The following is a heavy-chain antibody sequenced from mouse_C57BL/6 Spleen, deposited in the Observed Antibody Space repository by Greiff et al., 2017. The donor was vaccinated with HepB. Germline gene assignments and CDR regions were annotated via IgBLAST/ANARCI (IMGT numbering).Heavy chain of an antibody. J-gene: IGHJ4*01. D-gene: IGHD2-12*01. V-gene: IGHV1-42*01. CDR3: APYSGGAMDY. CDR2: INPSTGGT. CDR1: GYSFTGYY. Sequence: VQLKQSGPELVKPGASVKISCKASGYSFTGYYMNWVKQSPEKSLEWIGEINPSTGGTTYNQKFKAKATLTVDKSSSTAYMQLKSLTSEDSAVYYCAPYSGGAMDYWGQGTSVTVSS.